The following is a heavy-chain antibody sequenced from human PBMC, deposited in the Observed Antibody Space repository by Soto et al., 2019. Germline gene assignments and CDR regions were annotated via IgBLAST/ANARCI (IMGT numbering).Heavy chain of an antibody. CDR2: ISHNVSIQ. V-gene: IGHV3-30*18. CDR1: DLASANYA. D-gene: IGHD2-2*01. Sequence: GGPLSLYCAASDLASANYARLWVRQAPGKGLEWVTMISHNVSIQFYADSVKGRFTISRDNSKDTLYLQMNSLRAEDTAVYYCAKEKISTSCCNWFDP. J-gene: IGHJ5*02. CDR3: AKEKISTSCCNWFDP.